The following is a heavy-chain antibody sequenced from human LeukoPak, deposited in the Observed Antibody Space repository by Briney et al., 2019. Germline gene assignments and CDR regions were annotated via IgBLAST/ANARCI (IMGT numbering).Heavy chain of an antibody. V-gene: IGHV3-23*01. J-gene: IGHJ4*02. CDR3: ARVQGGGYRTADY. Sequence: GGSLRLSCAASGFTFSSYAMSWVRQAPGKGLEWVSDINGSGGSTYYADSVKGRFTISRDNSKNTLFLQMNSLRPEDTAMYYCARVQGGGYRTADYWGQGTLVTVSS. CDR1: GFTFSSYA. CDR2: INGSGGST. D-gene: IGHD6-19*01.